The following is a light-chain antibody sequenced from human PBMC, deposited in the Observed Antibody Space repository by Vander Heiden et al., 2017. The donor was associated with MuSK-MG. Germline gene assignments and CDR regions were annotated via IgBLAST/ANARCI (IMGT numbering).Light chain of an antibody. J-gene: IGKJ1*01. Sequence: EIVMTQSPATLSVSPGERATLSCRASQSVSSNLVWYQQKPGQAPRLLIYGESTRATGIPARFSGSGSGTEFTLTISSLQPEDFAVYYCQQDNNWPRTFGQGTKVEIK. V-gene: IGKV3-15*01. CDR1: QSVSSN. CDR2: GES. CDR3: QQDNNWPRT.